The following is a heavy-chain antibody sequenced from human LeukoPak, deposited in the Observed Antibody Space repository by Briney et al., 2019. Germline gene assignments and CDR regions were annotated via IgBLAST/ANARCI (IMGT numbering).Heavy chain of an antibody. CDR2: ISSSSSYI. CDR1: GFTFSSYS. CDR3: ARDGCSSTSCRFYNWFDP. J-gene: IGHJ5*02. V-gene: IGHV3-21*01. Sequence: GGSLRLSCAASGFTFSSYSMNWVRQAPGKGLEWVSSISSSSSYIYYADSVKGRFTISRDNAKNSLFLQMNSLRAEDTAVYYCARDGCSSTSCRFYNWFDPWGQGTLVTVSS. D-gene: IGHD2-2*01.